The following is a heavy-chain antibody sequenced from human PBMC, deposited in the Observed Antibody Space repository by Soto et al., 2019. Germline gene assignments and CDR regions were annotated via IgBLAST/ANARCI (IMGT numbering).Heavy chain of an antibody. V-gene: IGHV1-3*05. CDR1: GYTFTSYA. CDR3: ASAWVVVTAPDY. CDR2: INAGNGNT. D-gene: IGHD2-21*02. Sequence: QVQLVQSGAEEKKPGASVKVSCKASGYTFTSYAMHWVRQAPGQRLEWMGWINAGNGNTKYSQKFQGRITITRDTSASTAYMELSSLRSEDTAVYYCASAWVVVTAPDYWGQGTLVTVSS. J-gene: IGHJ4*02.